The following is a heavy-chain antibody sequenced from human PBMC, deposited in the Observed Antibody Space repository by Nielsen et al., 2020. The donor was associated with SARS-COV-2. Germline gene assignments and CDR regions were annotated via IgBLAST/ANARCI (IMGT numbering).Heavy chain of an antibody. J-gene: IGHJ4*02. V-gene: IGHV3-30*03. CDR1: GFTLSNYG. D-gene: IGHD3-3*01. CDR2: ISYDGNKN. CDR3: ARATDVWCGYLSFDY. Sequence: GESLKISCAASGFTLSNYGMHWVRQAPGKGLEWVAVISYDGNKNYYADSVKGRFTISRDKSKNAVYLQMNSLRVEDTAVYYCARATDVWCGYLSFDYWGRGTLVTVSS.